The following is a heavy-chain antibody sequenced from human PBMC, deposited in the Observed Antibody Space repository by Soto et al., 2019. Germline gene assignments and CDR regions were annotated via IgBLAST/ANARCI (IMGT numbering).Heavy chain of an antibody. CDR3: ARGSYSNYGGFADY. Sequence: EVQLVESGGGLVQPGGSLRLSCAASGFTFSSYSMNWVRQAPGKGLEWVSYISSSSSTIYYADSVKGRFTIPRDNAKNSLYLQMNSLRAEDTAVYYCARGSYSNYGGFADYWGQGTLVTVSS. J-gene: IGHJ4*02. V-gene: IGHV3-48*01. CDR2: ISSSSSTI. CDR1: GFTFSSYS. D-gene: IGHD4-4*01.